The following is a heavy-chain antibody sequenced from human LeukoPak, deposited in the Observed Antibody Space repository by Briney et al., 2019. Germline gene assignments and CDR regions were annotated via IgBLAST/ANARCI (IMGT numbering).Heavy chain of an antibody. V-gene: IGHV3-23*01. D-gene: IGHD2-15*01. J-gene: IGHJ4*02. Sequence: RPGGSLRLSCAASGFTFSSYAMSWVRQAPGKGLEWVSAISGSGGSTYYADSVKGRFTISRDNSKNTLYLQMNSLRAEDTAVYYCAKGGYCSGGSCYVVLMDYWGQGTLVTVSS. CDR1: GFTFSSYA. CDR3: AKGGYCSGGSCYVVLMDY. CDR2: ISGSGGST.